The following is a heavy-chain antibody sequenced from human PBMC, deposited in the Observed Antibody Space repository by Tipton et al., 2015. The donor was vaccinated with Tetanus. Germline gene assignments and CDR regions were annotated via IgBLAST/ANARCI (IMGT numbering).Heavy chain of an antibody. CDR1: GFIFSSYG. J-gene: IGHJ4*02. CDR3: AREADCSGGSCFSGDFDN. D-gene: IGHD2-15*01. CDR2: SWYDGTDK. Sequence: SLSLSCAASGFIFSSYGIHWVRQAPGKGLEWVAVSWYDGTDKYYADSVKGRFAISRDNSKNTLYLQMNSLRAEGTAVYYCAREADCSGGSCFSGDFDNWGQGTQVTVSS. V-gene: IGHV3-33*01.